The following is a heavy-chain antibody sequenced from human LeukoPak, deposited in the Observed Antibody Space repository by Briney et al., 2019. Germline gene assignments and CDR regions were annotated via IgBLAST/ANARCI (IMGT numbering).Heavy chain of an antibody. CDR1: GGSFSGYY. D-gene: IGHD3-16*02. Sequence: ASETLSLTCAVYGGSFSGYYWSWIRRPPGKGLEWIGEINHSGSTNYNPSLKSRVTISVDTSKNQFSLKLSSVTAADTAVYYCARGRGYDYVWGSYRPYYFDYWGQGTLVTVSS. CDR3: ARGRGYDYVWGSYRPYYFDY. V-gene: IGHV4-34*01. J-gene: IGHJ4*02. CDR2: INHSGST.